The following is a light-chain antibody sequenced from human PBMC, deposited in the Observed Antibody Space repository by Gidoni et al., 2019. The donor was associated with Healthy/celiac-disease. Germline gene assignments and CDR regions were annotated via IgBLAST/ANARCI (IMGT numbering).Light chain of an antibody. CDR3: CSYAGSYDYV. J-gene: IGLJ1*01. V-gene: IGLV2-11*01. Sequence: PDRFSGSKSGNTASLTISGPQAEDEADYYCCSYAGSYDYVFGTGTKVTVL.